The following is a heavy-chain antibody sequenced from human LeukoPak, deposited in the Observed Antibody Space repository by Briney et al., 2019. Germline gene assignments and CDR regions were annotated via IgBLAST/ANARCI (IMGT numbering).Heavy chain of an antibody. J-gene: IGHJ4*02. V-gene: IGHV1-69*13. Sequence: SVKVSCKASGGTFSSYAISWVRQAPGQGLEWMGGIIPIFGTANYAQKFQGRVTITADESTSTAYMELSSLRSEDTAVYYCARGVVKDYDFWSGPQYYFDYWGQGTLVTVSS. D-gene: IGHD3-3*01. CDR2: IIPIFGTA. CDR1: GGTFSSYA. CDR3: ARGVVKDYDFWSGPQYYFDY.